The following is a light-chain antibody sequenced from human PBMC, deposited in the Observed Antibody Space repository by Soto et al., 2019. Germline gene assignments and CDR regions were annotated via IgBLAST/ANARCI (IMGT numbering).Light chain of an antibody. CDR3: QSYDNSLSGVV. CDR2: ETT. V-gene: IGLV2-23*01. CDR1: SSDVGNSNL. Sequence: QSALAQPASVSGSPGQSVTISCTGSSSDVGNSNLVSWFQQAPGKAPKLIIYETTERPSGVSGRFSGSKSGDTASLTISALQAEDEADYYCQSYDNSLSGVVFGGGTKVTVL. J-gene: IGLJ2*01.